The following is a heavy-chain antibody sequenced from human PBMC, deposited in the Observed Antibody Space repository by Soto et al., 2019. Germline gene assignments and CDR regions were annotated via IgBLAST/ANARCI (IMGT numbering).Heavy chain of an antibody. Sequence: GESLKISCKGSGYSFTSYWISWVRQMPGKGLEWMGRIDPSDSYTNYSPSFQGHVTISADKSISTAYPQWSSLKASDTAMYYCARLDYYDSSGYYYFDYWGQGTLVTVSS. V-gene: IGHV5-10-1*01. CDR1: GYSFTSYW. CDR3: ARLDYYDSSGYYYFDY. CDR2: IDPSDSYT. D-gene: IGHD3-22*01. J-gene: IGHJ4*02.